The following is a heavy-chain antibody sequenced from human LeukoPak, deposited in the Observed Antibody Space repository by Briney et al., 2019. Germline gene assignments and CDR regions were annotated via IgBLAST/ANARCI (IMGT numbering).Heavy chain of an antibody. CDR3: AREPPHSGRDAFDI. V-gene: IGHV3-30*04. Sequence: GGSLRLSCAASGFTFSSYAMHWVRQAPGKGLEWVAVISYDGSNKYYADPVKGRFTISRDNSKNTLYLQMNSLRAEDTAVYYCAREPPHSGRDAFDIWGQGTMVTVSS. CDR2: ISYDGSNK. D-gene: IGHD1-26*01. CDR1: GFTFSSYA. J-gene: IGHJ3*02.